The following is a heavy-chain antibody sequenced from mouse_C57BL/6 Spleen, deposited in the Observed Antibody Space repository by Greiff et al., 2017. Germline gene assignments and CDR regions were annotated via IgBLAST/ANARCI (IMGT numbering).Heavy chain of an antibody. CDR3: ARGGYSNYAGNYLDD. V-gene: IGHV1-12*01. Sequence: QVQLQQSGAELVRPGASVKMSCKASGFTFTSYNMHWVKQTPRQGLEWIGAIYPGNGDTSYNQKFKGKATLTVDKSSSTAYMQLSSLTSEDSAVYYCARGGYSNYAGNYLDDWGQGTTLTVSS. CDR2: IYPGNGDT. CDR1: GFTFTSYN. J-gene: IGHJ2*01. D-gene: IGHD2-5*01.